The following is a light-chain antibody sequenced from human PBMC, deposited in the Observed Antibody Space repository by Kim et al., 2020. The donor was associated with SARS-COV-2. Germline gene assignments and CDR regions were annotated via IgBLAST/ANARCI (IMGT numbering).Light chain of an antibody. J-gene: IGKJ4*01. Sequence: YPGERATRSGRASQSIAKNFLAWYQQKPGQAPRLLIYHASNRATGIPDRFSGGGSGTDFTLTISRLESEDFSVYYCQQYVASPLTFGGGTKVDIK. V-gene: IGKV3-20*01. CDR1: QSIAKNF. CDR3: QQYVASPLT. CDR2: HAS.